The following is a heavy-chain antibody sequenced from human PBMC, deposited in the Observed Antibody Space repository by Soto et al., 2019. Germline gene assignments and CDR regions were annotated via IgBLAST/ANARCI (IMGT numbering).Heavy chain of an antibody. CDR1: GFTFSSFG. V-gene: IGHV3-33*01. CDR3: ARSPARLHSNQVYFDY. J-gene: IGHJ4*02. CDR2: IWFDGSSK. D-gene: IGHD3-22*01. Sequence: GGSLRLSCAASGFTFSSFGMHWVRQAPGKGLEWVAVIWFDGSSKYSADSVKGQFTISRDNSKNTMYLQMNSLRAEDTAVYYCARSPARLHSNQVYFDYWGQGTLVTVSS.